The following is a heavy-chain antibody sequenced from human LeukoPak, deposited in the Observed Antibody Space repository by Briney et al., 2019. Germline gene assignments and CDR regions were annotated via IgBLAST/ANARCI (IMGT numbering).Heavy chain of an antibody. CDR2: IYYSGST. Sequence: SETLSLTCTVSGGSISSSSYYWGWIRQPPGKGLEWIGSIYYSGSTYYNPSLKSRVTISVDTSKNQFSLKLSSVTAADTAVYYCASVYYGSGSYYVFDYWGQGTLVTVSS. CDR1: GGSISSSSYY. J-gene: IGHJ4*02. D-gene: IGHD3-10*01. CDR3: ASVYYGSGSYYVFDY. V-gene: IGHV4-39*07.